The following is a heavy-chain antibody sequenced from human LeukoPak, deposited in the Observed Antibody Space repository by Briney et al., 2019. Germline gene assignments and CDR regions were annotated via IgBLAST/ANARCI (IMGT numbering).Heavy chain of an antibody. Sequence: PGRSLRLSCAASGFTFSSYAMHWVRQPPGKGLEWVAVISYDGSNKYYADSVKGRFTISRDNSKNTLYLQMNSLRAEDTAVYYCASGPLWFGELLYRFDYWGQGTLVTVSS. CDR1: GFTFSSYA. J-gene: IGHJ4*02. D-gene: IGHD3-10*01. CDR2: ISYDGSNK. V-gene: IGHV3-30-3*01. CDR3: ASGPLWFGELLYRFDY.